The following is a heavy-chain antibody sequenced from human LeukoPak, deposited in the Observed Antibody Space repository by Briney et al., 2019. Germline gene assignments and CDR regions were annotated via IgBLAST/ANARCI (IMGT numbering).Heavy chain of an antibody. Sequence: GGSLRLSCAASGVIVSNNYMSWVRQAPGKGLEWISVIYSGGSTYYADSVKGRFTISRDNSKNTLYLQMNSRTAEDTAVYYCARDPRYSRSGYFDSWGHGTLVTVSS. CDR1: GVIVSNNY. J-gene: IGHJ4*01. D-gene: IGHD3-3*01. V-gene: IGHV3-53*01. CDR2: IYSGGST. CDR3: ARDPRYSRSGYFDS.